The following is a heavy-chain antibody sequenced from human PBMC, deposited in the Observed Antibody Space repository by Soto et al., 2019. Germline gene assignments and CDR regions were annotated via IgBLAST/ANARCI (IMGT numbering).Heavy chain of an antibody. CDR1: GFTFSSYG. J-gene: IGHJ3*02. CDR2: ISYDGSNK. Sequence: QVQLVESGGGVVQPGRSLRLSCAASGFTFSSYGMHWVRQAPGKGLEWVAVISYDGSNKYYADSVKGRFTISRDNSKNTLYLQMNSLIAEDTAVYYCANVIDITIFGVVTTHDAFDIWGQGTMVTVSS. CDR3: ANVIDITIFGVVTTHDAFDI. D-gene: IGHD3-3*01. V-gene: IGHV3-30*18.